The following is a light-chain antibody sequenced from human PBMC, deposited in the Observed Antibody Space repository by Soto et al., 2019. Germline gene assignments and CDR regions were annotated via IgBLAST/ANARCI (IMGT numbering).Light chain of an antibody. Sequence: DIQMTQSPSTLSASVGDRVTITCRASQSISSWLAWYQQKPGKAPKLLIYDASSLESGVPSRFSGSGSGTEFTLTISSLQQEDFATYYCQQYNSYSGTFGQGRKVDIK. CDR3: QQYNSYSGT. J-gene: IGKJ1*01. V-gene: IGKV1-5*01. CDR2: DAS. CDR1: QSISSW.